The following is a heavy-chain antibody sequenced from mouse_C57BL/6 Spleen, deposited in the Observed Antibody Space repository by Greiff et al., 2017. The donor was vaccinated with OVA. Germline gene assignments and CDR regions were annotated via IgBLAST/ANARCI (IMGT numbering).Heavy chain of an antibody. CDR3: TRWDYDAFAY. CDR1: GYTFTDYE. CDR2: IDPETGGT. V-gene: IGHV1-15*01. Sequence: VKLMESGAELVRPGASVTLSCKASGYTFTDYEMHWVKQTPVHGLEWIGAIDPETGGTAYNQKFKGKAILTADKSSSTAYMELRGLTSEDSAVYYCTRWDYDAFAYWGQGTLVTVSA. J-gene: IGHJ3*01. D-gene: IGHD2-4*01.